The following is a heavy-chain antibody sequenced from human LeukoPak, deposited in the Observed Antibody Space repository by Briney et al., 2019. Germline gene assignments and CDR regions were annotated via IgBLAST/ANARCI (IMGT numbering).Heavy chain of an antibody. CDR3: ARSLYDSSGYYYGRYYFDY. D-gene: IGHD3-22*01. CDR2: IIPILGTA. Sequence: GASVKVSCKASGGTFSSYAISWVRQAPGQGLEWMGGIIPILGTANYAQKFQGRVTITADESTSTAYMELSSLRSEDTAVYYCARSLYDSSGYYYGRYYFDYWGQGTLVTVSS. J-gene: IGHJ4*02. CDR1: GGTFSSYA. V-gene: IGHV1-69*13.